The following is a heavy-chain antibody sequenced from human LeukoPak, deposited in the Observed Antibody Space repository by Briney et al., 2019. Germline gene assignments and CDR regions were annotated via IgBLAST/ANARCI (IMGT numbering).Heavy chain of an antibody. CDR2: ISGSGGST. J-gene: IGHJ4*02. V-gene: IGHV3-23*01. Sequence: PGASLRLSCAASGFTFSSYAMSGVRQAPGKGLEWVSAISGSGGSTNYADSVKGGVTISRDNSKNTLYLQMNSLRAEDTAVYYCAKDSSGYSYGTIDYWGQGTLVTVSS. D-gene: IGHD5-18*01. CDR1: GFTFSSYA. CDR3: AKDSSGYSYGTIDY.